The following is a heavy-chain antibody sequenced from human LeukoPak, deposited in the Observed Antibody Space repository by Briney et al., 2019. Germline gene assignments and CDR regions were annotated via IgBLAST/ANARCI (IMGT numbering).Heavy chain of an antibody. CDR2: ISGYNGDT. CDR3: ARDRHPTVRGWFDP. V-gene: IGHV1-18*01. D-gene: IGHD3-10*01. J-gene: IGHJ5*02. CDR1: GYTFISYG. Sequence: ASVKVSCKASGYTFISYGIGWVRQAPGQGLEWMGWISGYNGDTNYAQNVQGRVTMTIDTSTTTAYMELNNLRSDDTAIYYCARDRHPTVRGWFDPWGQGTLVTVSS.